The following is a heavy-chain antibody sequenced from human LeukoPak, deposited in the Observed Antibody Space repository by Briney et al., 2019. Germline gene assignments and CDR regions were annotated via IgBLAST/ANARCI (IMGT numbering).Heavy chain of an antibody. CDR3: ARFFWSNSKRLDY. V-gene: IGHV4-59*08. D-gene: IGHD3-3*01. CDR1: GGSISGYY. J-gene: IGHJ4*02. Sequence: SETLSLTCTVSGGSISGYYWSWLRQPPGEGLEWIGYIYHSGSTIYDPSLKSRFTISVDPSKNQFSLKLSSVTAADTAVYYCARFFWSNSKRLDYWGQGTVVTVSS. CDR2: IYHSGST.